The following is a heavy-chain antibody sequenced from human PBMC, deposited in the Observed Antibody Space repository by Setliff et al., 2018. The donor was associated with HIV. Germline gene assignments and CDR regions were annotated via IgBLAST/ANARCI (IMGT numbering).Heavy chain of an antibody. V-gene: IGHV4-34*01. Sequence: LSLTCAVYGGSFSSYFWSWIRQPPGKGLEWIGEINHSGSTNYNPSLKSRVTISVDTSKNQFSLKLSSVTAADTAVYYCARERSLITVRRNFDSWGQGTLVTAPQ. D-gene: IGHD1-1*01. CDR1: GGSFSSYF. J-gene: IGHJ4*02. CDR2: INHSGST. CDR3: ARERSLITVRRNFDS.